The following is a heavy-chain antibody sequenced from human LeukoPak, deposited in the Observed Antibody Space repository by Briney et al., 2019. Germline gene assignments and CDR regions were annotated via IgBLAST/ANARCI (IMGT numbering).Heavy chain of an antibody. CDR1: GFTFSSYS. V-gene: IGHV3-21*01. CDR3: ARDSYYDTSGYYYFEY. Sequence: PGGSLRLSCAASGFTFSSYSMNWVRQAPGKGLEWVSSINSNSRYMYYADSVKGQFTISRDNAKNSLYLQMNSLRAEDTAVYYCARDSYYDTSGYYYFEYWGQGTLVTVSS. D-gene: IGHD3-22*01. J-gene: IGHJ4*02. CDR2: INSNSRYM.